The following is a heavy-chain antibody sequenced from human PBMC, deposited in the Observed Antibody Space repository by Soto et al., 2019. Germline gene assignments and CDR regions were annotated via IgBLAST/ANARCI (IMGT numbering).Heavy chain of an antibody. D-gene: IGHD2-2*01. V-gene: IGHV1-69*13. CDR2: IIPIFGTA. CDR1: GGTFSSYA. J-gene: IGHJ6*02. CDR3: ARDQGIVVVPAAPRDYYYGMDV. Sequence: ASVKVSCKASGGTFSSYAISWVRQAPGQGLEWMGGIIPIFGTANYAQKFQGRVTITADESTSTAYMELSSLRSEDTAVYYCARDQGIVVVPAAPRDYYYGMDVWDQGTTVTVSS.